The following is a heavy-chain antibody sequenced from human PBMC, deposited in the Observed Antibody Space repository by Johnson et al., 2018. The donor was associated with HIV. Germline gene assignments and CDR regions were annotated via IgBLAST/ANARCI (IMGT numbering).Heavy chain of an antibody. V-gene: IGHV3-74*02. D-gene: IGHD2-21*01. CDR1: GFSFSTYW. CDR2: INSAGSST. Sequence: VQLVESGGGLVQPGGSLRLSCAASGFSFSTYWMHWVRQAPGKGLVWVSRINSAGSSTRYADSVKGRFTISRNNVQNSMLLQMNSLRADDTAVYFCVRRMVVGYVAFDIWGQGTMVSVSS. CDR3: VRRMVVGYVAFDI. J-gene: IGHJ3*02.